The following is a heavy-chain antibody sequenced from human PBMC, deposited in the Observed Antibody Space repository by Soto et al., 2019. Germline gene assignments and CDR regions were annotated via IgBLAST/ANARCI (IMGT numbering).Heavy chain of an antibody. CDR2: IRYDGSNI. J-gene: IGHJ4*02. CDR3: AKDGIGGPPFRGYLDY. Sequence: QVQLVESGGGVVKPGRSLRLSCAASGSIFRGYGMHWVRQAPGKGLEWVAVIRYDGSNINYADSVTGQFTISRDNSKYTRYREISNLRAEYKAVSYCAKDGIGGPPFRGYLDYWGLGSLVTVSS. CDR1: GSIFRGYG. V-gene: IGHV3-33*06. D-gene: IGHD2-15*01.